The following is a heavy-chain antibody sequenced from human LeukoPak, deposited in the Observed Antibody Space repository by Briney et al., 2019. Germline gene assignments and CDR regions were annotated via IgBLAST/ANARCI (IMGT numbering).Heavy chain of an antibody. CDR1: GGSISSYY. J-gene: IGHJ5*02. CDR3: AREKLGYCSGGSCNWFDP. V-gene: IGHV4-59*12. Sequence: PSETLSLTCTVSGGSISSYYWSWIRQPPGKGLEWIGYIYYSGSTNYNPSLKSRVTISVDTSKNQFSLKLSSVTAADTAVYYCAREKLGYCSGGSCNWFDPWGRGTLVTVSS. CDR2: IYYSGST. D-gene: IGHD2-15*01.